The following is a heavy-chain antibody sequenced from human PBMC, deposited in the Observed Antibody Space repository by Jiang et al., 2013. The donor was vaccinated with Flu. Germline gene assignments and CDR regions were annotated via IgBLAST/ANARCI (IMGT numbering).Heavy chain of an antibody. CDR2: INAGNWVNT. CDR1: GYTFTSYA. CDR3: ASRSSSWYLS. V-gene: IGHV1-3*01. D-gene: IGHD6-13*01. Sequence: GAEVKKPGASVKVSCKASGYTFTSYAMHWVRQAPGQRLEWMGWINAGNWVNTKYSQKFQGRVTITRDTSASTAYMELSSLRSEDTAVYYCASRSSSWYLSWGQGTLVTVSS. J-gene: IGHJ4*02.